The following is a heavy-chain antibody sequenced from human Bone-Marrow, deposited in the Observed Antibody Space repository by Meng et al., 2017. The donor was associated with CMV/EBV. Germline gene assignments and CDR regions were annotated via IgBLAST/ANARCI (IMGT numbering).Heavy chain of an antibody. V-gene: IGHV3-11*04. CDR3: AKRGIFGVYIMDV. J-gene: IGHJ6*02. CDR2: ISSSGSTI. CDR1: GFTFSDYY. D-gene: IGHD3-3*01. Sequence: GGSLRLSCAASGFTFSDYYMSWIRQAPGKGLEWVSYISSSGSTIYYADSVKGRFTISRDNSQNTVYLQMNSLRAEDTAVYYCAKRGIFGVYIMDVWGRGTTVTVSS.